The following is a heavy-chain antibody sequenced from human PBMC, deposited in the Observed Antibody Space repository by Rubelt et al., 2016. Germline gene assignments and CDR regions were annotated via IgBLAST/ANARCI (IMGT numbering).Heavy chain of an antibody. CDR3: ARDLYGSGGVDS. J-gene: IGHJ4*02. D-gene: IGHD3-10*01. CDR1: GFTFSSYN. V-gene: IGHV3-33*01. Sequence: QVKLEESGGGVVQPGRSLRVSCAASGFTFSSYNMHWVRQAPGKGLEWVTFIRYDGNTQYYADSVKDGFTVPRDNAKNLLYLQMNSLRAEDTAVYYCARDLYGSGGVDSWGLGTLVTVSS. CDR2: IRYDGNTQ.